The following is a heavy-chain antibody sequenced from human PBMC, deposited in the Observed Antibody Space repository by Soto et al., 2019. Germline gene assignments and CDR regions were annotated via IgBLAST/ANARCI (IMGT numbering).Heavy chain of an antibody. Sequence: SETLSLTCSGSGGSISSYYWSWIRQPPGKGLEWIGYIYYSGSTNYNPSLKSRVTISVDTSKNQFSLKLSSVTDADTAVYYCARDRGSYFFGYWGQGTLFTVSS. CDR3: ARDRGSYFFGY. CDR2: IYYSGST. D-gene: IGHD1-26*01. J-gene: IGHJ4*02. V-gene: IGHV4-59*01. CDR1: GGSISSYY.